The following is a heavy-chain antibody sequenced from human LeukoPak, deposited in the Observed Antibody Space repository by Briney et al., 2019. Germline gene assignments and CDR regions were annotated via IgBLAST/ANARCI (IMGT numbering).Heavy chain of an antibody. CDR2: LYYSGST. Sequence: SETLSLTCTVSGGSISSGDYYWSWIRQPPGKGLEWIGYLYYSGSTYYNPSLKSRVTMLLDTSKNQFSLKLSSVTAADTAVYYCARDYYDSSGYYSRAFDIWGQGTMVTVSS. V-gene: IGHV4-30-4*01. CDR1: GGSISSGDYY. CDR3: ARDYYDSSGYYSRAFDI. J-gene: IGHJ3*02. D-gene: IGHD3-22*01.